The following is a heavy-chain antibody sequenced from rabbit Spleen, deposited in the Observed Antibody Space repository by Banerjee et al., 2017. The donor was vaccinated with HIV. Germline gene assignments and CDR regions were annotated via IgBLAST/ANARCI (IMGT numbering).Heavy chain of an antibody. Sequence: QSLEESGGDLVKPGASLTLTCTTSGFSFSAVHWIYGVRQAPGKGLEWIGTIYAGSTGTIDFASWAKGRFTISKTSSTTVTLQMTSLTAADTATYFCARDSSTSGAYPGAFDPWGQGTLVTVS. CDR3: ARDSSTSGAYPGAFDP. V-gene: IGHV1S40*01. D-gene: IGHD1-1*01. CDR1: GFSFSAVHW. J-gene: IGHJ2*01. CDR2: IYAGSTGTI.